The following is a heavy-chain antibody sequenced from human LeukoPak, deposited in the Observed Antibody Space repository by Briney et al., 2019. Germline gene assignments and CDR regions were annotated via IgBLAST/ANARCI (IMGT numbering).Heavy chain of an antibody. J-gene: IGHJ6*03. V-gene: IGHV4-59*01. CDR1: GGSTSSYY. CDR3: ARVGATMVRGRVVSYMDV. CDR2: IYYSGST. Sequence: PSETLSLTCTVSGGSTSSYYRSWIRQPPGKGLEWIGYIYYSGSTNYNPSLKSRVTISVDTSKNQFSLKLSSVTAADTAVYYCARVGATMVRGRVVSYMDVWGKGTTVTISS. D-gene: IGHD3-10*01.